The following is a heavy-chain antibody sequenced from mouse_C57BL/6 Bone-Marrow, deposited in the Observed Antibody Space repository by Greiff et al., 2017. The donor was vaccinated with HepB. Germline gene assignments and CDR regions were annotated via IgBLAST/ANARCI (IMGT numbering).Heavy chain of an antibody. CDR1: GYTFTSYG. CDR2: IYPRSGNT. D-gene: IGHD2-3*01. V-gene: IGHV1-81*01. J-gene: IGHJ1*03. Sequence: QVQLQQSGAELARPGASVKLSCKASGYTFTSYGISWVKQRTGQGLEWIGEIYPRSGNTYYNEKFKGKATLTADKSSSTAYMELRSLTSEDSAVYFCARFYDGPWYFDVWGTGTTVTVSS. CDR3: ARFYDGPWYFDV.